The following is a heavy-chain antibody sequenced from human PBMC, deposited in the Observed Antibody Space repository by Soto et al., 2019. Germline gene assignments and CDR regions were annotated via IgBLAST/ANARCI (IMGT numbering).Heavy chain of an antibody. V-gene: IGHV4-34*01. CDR3: ARGVQYDFWSGYYTGNWFDP. Sequence: SETLSLTCAVYGGSFGGYYWSWIRQPPGKGLEWIGEINHSGSTNYNPSLKSRVTISVDTSKNQFSLKLSSVTAADTAVYYCARGVQYDFWSGYYTGNWFDPWGQGTLVTVSS. D-gene: IGHD3-3*01. CDR2: INHSGST. J-gene: IGHJ5*02. CDR1: GGSFGGYY.